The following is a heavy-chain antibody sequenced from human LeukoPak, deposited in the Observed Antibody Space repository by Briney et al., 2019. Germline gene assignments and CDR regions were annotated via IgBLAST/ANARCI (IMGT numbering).Heavy chain of an antibody. V-gene: IGHV3-23*01. J-gene: IGHJ6*03. CDR3: AKGSTFFYYSSVYYFYFDV. CDR2: ISGSGVST. Sequence: PGGSLRLSCAASGFTYINYAISWVRQAPGKGLEWVSFISGSGVSTYYADSVKGQFIISIDNSRNTLYLQMDSLRSEDTAVYYCAKGSTFFYYSSVYYFYFDVWGKRTTVTVSS. CDR1: GFTYINYA. D-gene: IGHD3-22*01.